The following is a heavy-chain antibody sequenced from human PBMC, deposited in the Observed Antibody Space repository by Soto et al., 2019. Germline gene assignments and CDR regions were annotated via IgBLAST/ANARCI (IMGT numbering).Heavy chain of an antibody. D-gene: IGHD2-8*01. V-gene: IGHV2-5*01. CDR3: AHRRGYCTNGVSFHYGLDV. CDR1: GFSLSTSGVG. CDR2: IYWNDDK. J-gene: IGHJ6*02. Sequence: QITLKESGPTLVKPTQTLTLTCTFSGFSLSTSGVGVGWIRQPPGKALEWLALIYWNDDKRHSPSLKRRLTTPKATSKYPLVLTMPSLDPVDTATYYCAHRRGYCTNGVSFHYGLDVWGQGPTVTASS.